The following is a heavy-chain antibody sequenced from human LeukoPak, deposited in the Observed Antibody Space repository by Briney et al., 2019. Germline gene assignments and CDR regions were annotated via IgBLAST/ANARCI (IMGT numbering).Heavy chain of an antibody. Sequence: GGSLKISFKGSGYHFTSYWIGWVRPMPGKGLGWMGIIYPGDSDTRYSPSFQGQVTIPADKSISTAYLQWSSLKASDTAMYYCARHVRGLSHDAFDIWGQGTMVTVSS. CDR2: IYPGDSDT. D-gene: IGHD3-16*02. V-gene: IGHV5-51*01. CDR1: GYHFTSYW. J-gene: IGHJ3*02. CDR3: ARHVRGLSHDAFDI.